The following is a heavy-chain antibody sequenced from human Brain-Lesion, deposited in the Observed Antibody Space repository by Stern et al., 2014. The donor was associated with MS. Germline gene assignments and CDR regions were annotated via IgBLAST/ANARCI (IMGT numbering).Heavy chain of an antibody. CDR2: INPHTGGT. V-gene: IGHV1-2*02. Sequence: QVQLGQSGAEVKKPGASVKVSCKTSGYIFTGYYIHWVRQAPGQGLEWMGLINPHTGGTKYAQKFQGRVTMSRETSISTAYVELSSLTSDATAVYYCARDQRGITIFGVVTDYYYLGMDVWGQGTTVTVSS. D-gene: IGHD3-3*01. CDR1: GYIFTGYY. J-gene: IGHJ6*02. CDR3: ARDQRGITIFGVVTDYYYLGMDV.